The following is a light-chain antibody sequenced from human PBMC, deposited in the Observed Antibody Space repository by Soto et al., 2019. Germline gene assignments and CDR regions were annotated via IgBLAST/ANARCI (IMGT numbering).Light chain of an antibody. CDR2: RNN. J-gene: IGLJ1*01. CDR3: ATWDDSLSNYV. Sequence: QSALTQPPSASGTPGQRVTISCSGSSSIIGSNYVYWYQHLTGTAPKLLIYRNNQQPSGVPDRFSGSKSGTSASLAISGLRSEDEADYYCATWDDSLSNYVFGTGTKVTVL. V-gene: IGLV1-47*01. CDR1: SSIIGSNY.